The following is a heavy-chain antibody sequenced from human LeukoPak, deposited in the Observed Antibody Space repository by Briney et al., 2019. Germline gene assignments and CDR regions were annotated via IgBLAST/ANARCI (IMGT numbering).Heavy chain of an antibody. J-gene: IGHJ6*03. CDR1: GFTFNTYS. D-gene: IGHD1-26*01. CDR3: ARAVGATRVIDYYYYYMDV. Sequence: GGSLRLSCAASGFTFNTYSMNWVRQAPGKGLEWVSFIFRSGSSIYYADSVKGRFTISRDNAKNSLYLQMNSLRAEDTAVYYCARAVGATRVIDYYYYYMDVWGKGTTVTVSS. CDR2: IFRSGSSI. V-gene: IGHV3-21*01.